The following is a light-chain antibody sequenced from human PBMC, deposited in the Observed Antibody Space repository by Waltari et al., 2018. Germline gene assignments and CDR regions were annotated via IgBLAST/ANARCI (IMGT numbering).Light chain of an antibody. CDR2: GAS. CDR3: QQYNNWPRT. CDR1: QSVSSN. J-gene: IGKJ1*01. V-gene: IGKV3-15*01. Sequence: EIVMTQSPDTLSVSPGERATLSCMASQSVSSNLAWYQQKPGQAPRLLIYGASTRATGIPARFSGSGSGTEFTLTISSLQSEDFAVYYCQQYNNWPRTFGQGAKVEIK.